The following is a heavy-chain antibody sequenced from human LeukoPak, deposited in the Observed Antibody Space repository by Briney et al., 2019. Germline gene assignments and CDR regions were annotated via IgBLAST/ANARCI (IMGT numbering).Heavy chain of an antibody. CDR3: AAPLDRGYSYYYDSSGPKRYYYYYYMDV. J-gene: IGHJ6*03. D-gene: IGHD3-22*01. Sequence: PGGSLRLSCAASGFTFSSYAMSWVRQAPGKGLEWVSAISGSGGSTYYADSVKGRFTISRDNSKNTLYLQMNSLRAEDTAVYYCAAPLDRGYSYYYDSSGPKRYYYYYYMDVWGKGTTVTVSS. CDR2: ISGSGGST. V-gene: IGHV3-23*01. CDR1: GFTFSSYA.